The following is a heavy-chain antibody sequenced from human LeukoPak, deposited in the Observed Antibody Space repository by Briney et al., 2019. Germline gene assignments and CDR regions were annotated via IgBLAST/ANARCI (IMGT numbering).Heavy chain of an antibody. CDR3: ARGIGSGGSWSLARYYYYMDV. J-gene: IGHJ6*03. V-gene: IGHV1-8*01. Sequence: ASVKVSCKASGYTFTSYDINWVRQATGQGLEWMGWMNPNSGNTGYAQKFQGRVTMTRNTSISTAYMELSSLRSEDTAVYYCARGIGSGGSWSLARYYYYMDVWGKGTTVTVSS. CDR2: MNPNSGNT. D-gene: IGHD2-15*01. CDR1: GYTFTSYD.